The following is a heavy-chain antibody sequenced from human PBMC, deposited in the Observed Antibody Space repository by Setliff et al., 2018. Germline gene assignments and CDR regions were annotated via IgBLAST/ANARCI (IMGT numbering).Heavy chain of an antibody. CDR1: GYTFIGYY. CDR3: ARLSASVVSPVDH. CDR2: INPNSGGT. Sequence: ASVKVSCKASGYTFIGYYMHWVRQAPGQGLEWMGWINPNSGGTNYAQKFQGRVTVTSDTSISTAYLTLTSLRSDDTAIYYCARLSASVVSPVDHWGQGTLVTVSS. J-gene: IGHJ4*02. V-gene: IGHV1-2*02.